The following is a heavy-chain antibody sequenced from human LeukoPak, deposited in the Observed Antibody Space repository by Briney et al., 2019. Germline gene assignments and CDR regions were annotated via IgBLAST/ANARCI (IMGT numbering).Heavy chain of an antibody. J-gene: IGHJ6*03. D-gene: IGHD4-11*01. V-gene: IGHV5-51*01. CDR3: ARLSDYSNYNYYIDV. CDR1: GFRFLNNW. CDR2: IYPADSDT. Sequence: GESLKISCKGSGFRFLNNWIGWVRQRPGKGLEWMGIIYPADSDTRYTPSFQGQVTISADKSINTAYLQWSSLKASDTGLYYCARLSDYSNYNYYIDVWGEGTTVTVSS.